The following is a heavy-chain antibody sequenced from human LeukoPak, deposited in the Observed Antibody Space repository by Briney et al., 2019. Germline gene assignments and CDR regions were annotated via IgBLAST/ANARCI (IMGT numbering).Heavy chain of an antibody. J-gene: IGHJ4*02. CDR1: GYTFTSYD. V-gene: IGHV1-8*03. CDR2: MNPNSGNT. Sequence: GASVKVSCKASGYTFTSYDINWVRQATGQGLEWIGWMNPNSGNTGYAQKFQGRVTITRNTSISTAYMELRSLRSDDTAVYYCASSKVDYYDSSGSLGYWGQGTLVTVSS. CDR3: ASSKVDYYDSSGSLGY. D-gene: IGHD3-22*01.